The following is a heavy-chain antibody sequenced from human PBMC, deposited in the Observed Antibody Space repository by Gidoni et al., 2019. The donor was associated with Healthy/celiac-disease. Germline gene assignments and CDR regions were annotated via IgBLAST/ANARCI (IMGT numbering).Heavy chain of an antibody. V-gene: IGHV1-69*04. CDR3: ARGGCSGGSCYP. J-gene: IGHJ5*02. CDR1: GGTFSSYA. CDR2: IIPILGIA. D-gene: IGHD2-15*01. Sequence: AGGRAPGSSVKVSCKASGGTFSSYAISWVRQAPGQGLEWMGRIIPILGIANYAQKFQGRVTITADKSTSTAYMELSSLRSEDTAVYYCARGGCSGGSCYPWGQGTLVTVSS.